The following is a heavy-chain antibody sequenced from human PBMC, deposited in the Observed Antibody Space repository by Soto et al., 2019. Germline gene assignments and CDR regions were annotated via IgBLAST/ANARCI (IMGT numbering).Heavy chain of an antibody. V-gene: IGHV3-30-3*01. CDR1: GFTFSSYA. J-gene: IGHJ6*02. CDR3: ARDLYCTNGVCRPYYYGMDV. CDR2: ISYDGSNK. D-gene: IGHD2-8*01. Sequence: QVQLVESGGGVVQPGRSLRLSCAASGFTFSSYAMHWVRQAPGKGLEWVAVISYDGSNKYYADSVKGRFTISRDNSKNTLYLQMNSLRAEDTAVYYCARDLYCTNGVCRPYYYGMDVWGQGTTVTVS.